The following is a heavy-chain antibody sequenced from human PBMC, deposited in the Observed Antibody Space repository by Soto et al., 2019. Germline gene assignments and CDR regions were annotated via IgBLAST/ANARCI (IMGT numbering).Heavy chain of an antibody. D-gene: IGHD6-19*01. J-gene: IGHJ4*02. Sequence: SVKVSCKASGFTFTSSAVQWVRQARGQRLEWIGWIVVGSGNTNYAQKFQERVTITRDMSTSTAYMELSSLRSEDTAVYYCAAVSVAGTSNFDYWGQGTLVTVSS. V-gene: IGHV1-58*01. CDR3: AAVSVAGTSNFDY. CDR1: GFTFTSSA. CDR2: IVVGSGNT.